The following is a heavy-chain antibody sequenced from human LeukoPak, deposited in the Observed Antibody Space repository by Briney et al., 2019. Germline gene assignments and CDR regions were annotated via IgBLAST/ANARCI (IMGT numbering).Heavy chain of an antibody. Sequence: SLRPSSAASGLTSSDYAMHSVRHAPRKGLEWVSGLYGRTGGVGYADSVKGRFTISRDNAKNSLYLQMNSLRPEDSALYFCGYDNSPGGLEYWGQGTLVTVSS. CDR2: LYGRTGGV. J-gene: IGHJ4*02. CDR3: GYDNSPGGLEY. V-gene: IGHV3-9*02. CDR1: GLTSSDYA. D-gene: IGHD2-8*02.